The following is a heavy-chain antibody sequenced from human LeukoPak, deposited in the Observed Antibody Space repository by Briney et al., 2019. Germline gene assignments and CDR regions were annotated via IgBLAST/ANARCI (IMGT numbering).Heavy chain of an antibody. Sequence: PGGSLRLSCAASGFTFIKYSMTWVRQAPGKGLEWVSAITGSGAFTDYADSVQGRFTISRDNSKNTLFLQMNNLRVEDMAVLYCAKDWNWAIDYWGQGTLVTVSS. CDR3: AKDWNWAIDY. D-gene: IGHD1-7*01. CDR2: ITGSGAFT. J-gene: IGHJ4*02. V-gene: IGHV3-23*01. CDR1: GFTFIKYS.